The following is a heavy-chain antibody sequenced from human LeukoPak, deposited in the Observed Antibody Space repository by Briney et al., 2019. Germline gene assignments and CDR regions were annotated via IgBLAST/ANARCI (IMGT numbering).Heavy chain of an antibody. CDR1: GFTFSDHA. J-gene: IGHJ4*02. CDR3: AKDRGYGEHEPFES. V-gene: IGHV3-30*18. D-gene: IGHD4-17*01. CDR2: ASHDEVGK. Sequence: GGSLRLSCVGSGFTFSDHAIHWVRQAPGRGLEWVAVASHDEVGKQFADSVKGRFTLSRDNSRDSLHLQMNRLRDEDTGVYYCAKDRGYGEHEPFESWGQGSLVIVSS.